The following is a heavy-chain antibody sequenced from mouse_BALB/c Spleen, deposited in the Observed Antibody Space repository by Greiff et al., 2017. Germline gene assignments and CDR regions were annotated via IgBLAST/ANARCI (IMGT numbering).Heavy chain of an antibody. CDR1: GFTFSSYT. Sequence: EVQLVESGGGLVQPGGSLKLSCAASGFTFSSYTMSWVRQTPEKRLEWVAYISNGGGSTYYPDTVKGRFTISRDNAKNTLYLQMSSLKSEDTAMYYCARHRDYGSSYAMDYWGQGTSVTVSS. D-gene: IGHD1-1*01. CDR3: ARHRDYGSSYAMDY. CDR2: ISNGGGST. V-gene: IGHV5-12-2*01. J-gene: IGHJ4*01.